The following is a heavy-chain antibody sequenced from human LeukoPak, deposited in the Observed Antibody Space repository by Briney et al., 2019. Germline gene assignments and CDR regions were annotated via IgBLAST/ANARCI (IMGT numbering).Heavy chain of an antibody. CDR1: GFTFSNYV. CDR3: ATRGTTATKYFED. D-gene: IGHD1-1*01. V-gene: IGHV3-23*01. CDR2: IAAADSGT. J-gene: IGHJ4*02. Sequence: GGSLRLSCGASGFTFSNYVMSWVRQAPGQGLEWVSTIAAADSGTYYAASVKGRFTISRDNSKHTLHLQMNGLRAEDTAVYYCATRGTTATKYFEDWGQGALSPSP.